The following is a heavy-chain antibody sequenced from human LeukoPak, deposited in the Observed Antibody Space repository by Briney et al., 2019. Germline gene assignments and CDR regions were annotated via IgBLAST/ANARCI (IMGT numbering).Heavy chain of an antibody. CDR3: ASMLGYCSGGSCSVVDY. CDR2: IRYDGSNK. CDR1: GFTSSSYG. D-gene: IGHD2-15*01. V-gene: IGHV3-30*02. J-gene: IGHJ4*02. Sequence: PGGSLRLSCAASGFTSSSYGMHWVRQAPGKGLEWVAFIRYDGSNKYYADSVKGRFTISRDNSKNTLYLQMNSLRAEDTAVYYCASMLGYCSGGSCSVVDYWGQGTLVTVSS.